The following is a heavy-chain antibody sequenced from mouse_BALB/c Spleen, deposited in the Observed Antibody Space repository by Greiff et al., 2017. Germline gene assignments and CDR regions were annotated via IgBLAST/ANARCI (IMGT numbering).Heavy chain of an antibody. CDR3: ASNYYGGGAMDY. V-gene: IGHV1-7*01. D-gene: IGHD1-1*01. J-gene: IGHJ4*01. CDR2: INPSTGYT. CDR1: GYTFTSYW. Sequence: QVQLKESGAELAKPGASVKMSCKASGYTFTSYWMHWVKQRPGQGLEWIGYINPSTGYTEYNQKFKDKATLTADKSSSTAYMQLSSLTSEDSAVYYCASNYYGGGAMDYWGQGTSVTVSS.